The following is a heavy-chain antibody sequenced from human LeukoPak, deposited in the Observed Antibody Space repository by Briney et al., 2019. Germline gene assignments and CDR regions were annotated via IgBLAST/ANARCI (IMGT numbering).Heavy chain of an antibody. CDR1: GFTFSSYA. Sequence: GGSLRLSCAASGFTFSSYAMSWVRQAPGKGLEWVANIKQDGSEKYYVDSVKGRFTISRDNAKNSLYLQMNSLRAEDTAVYYCASRPYDYWGQGTLVTVSS. CDR3: ASRPYDY. CDR2: IKQDGSEK. J-gene: IGHJ4*02. V-gene: IGHV3-7*01.